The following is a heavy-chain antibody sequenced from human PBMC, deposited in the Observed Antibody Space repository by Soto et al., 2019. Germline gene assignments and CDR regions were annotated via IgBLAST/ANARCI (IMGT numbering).Heavy chain of an antibody. D-gene: IGHD2-2*01. Sequence: QVQLQESGPGLVKPSQTLSLTCTVSGGSISSGGYYWSWIRQHPGNGLEWIGYIYYSGSTYYNPSLKRRVTISVDTSKNQFSLKLSSVTAADTAVYYCARASETCSTGCFHNWFDPWGQGTLVTVSS. V-gene: IGHV4-31*03. CDR1: GGSISSGGYY. CDR2: IYYSGST. J-gene: IGHJ5*02. CDR3: ARASETCSTGCFHNWFDP.